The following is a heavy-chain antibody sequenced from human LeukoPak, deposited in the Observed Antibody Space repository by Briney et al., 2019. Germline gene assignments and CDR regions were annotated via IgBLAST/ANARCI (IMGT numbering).Heavy chain of an antibody. J-gene: IGHJ6*02. Sequence: SETLSLTCAVYGGSFSGYYWSWIRQPPGKGLGWIGEINHSGSTNYNPSLKSRVTISVDTSKNQFSLKLSSVTAADTAVYYCARERCSSTSCYLSGGMDVWGQGTTVTVSS. V-gene: IGHV4-34*01. CDR3: ARERCSSTSCYLSGGMDV. CDR1: GGSFSGYY. D-gene: IGHD2-2*01. CDR2: INHSGST.